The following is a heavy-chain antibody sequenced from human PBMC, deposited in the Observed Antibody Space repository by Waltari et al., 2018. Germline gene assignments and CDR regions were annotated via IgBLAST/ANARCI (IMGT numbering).Heavy chain of an antibody. CDR3: AKDPGVI. CDR1: GFPFTHYG. CDR2: IRYDGRKE. Sequence: QVQLVESGGGVVQPGGSLRLSCAASGFPFTHYGMHWVRQAPGKGLEWVAFIRYDGRKEFYVDSVKGRFTISRDDPKNTLYLQMNSLRAEDTAVYYCAKDPGVIWGQGTMVTVSS. D-gene: IGHD2-21*01. J-gene: IGHJ3*01. V-gene: IGHV3-30*02.